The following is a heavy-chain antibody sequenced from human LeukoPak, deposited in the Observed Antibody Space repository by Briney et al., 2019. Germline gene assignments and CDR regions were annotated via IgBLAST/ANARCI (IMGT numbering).Heavy chain of an antibody. J-gene: IGHJ4*02. Sequence: ASVEVSCKASGYTFTDYFMHWVRQAPGQGLEWLGWINPNSGGTNYAQKFHGRVTMTRDTSISTAYMELSRLKSDDTAVYYCARVSSITLIVVPDYFDYWGQGTLVTVSS. CDR3: ARVSSITLIVVPDYFDY. D-gene: IGHD3-22*01. CDR1: GYTFTDYF. V-gene: IGHV1-2*02. CDR2: INPNSGGT.